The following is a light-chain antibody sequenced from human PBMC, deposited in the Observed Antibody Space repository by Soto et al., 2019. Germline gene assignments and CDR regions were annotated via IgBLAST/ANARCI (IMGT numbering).Light chain of an antibody. CDR2: GAS. CDR3: QQYNNWPLTWT. V-gene: IGKV3-15*01. J-gene: IGKJ1*01. CDR1: QSVSSN. Sequence: EIVMTQSPATLSVSPGERATLSCRASQSVSSNLAWYQQKPGQAPRLLIYGASTRATGFPARFSGSGSGTEFTLTISSLQSEDFAVYYCQQYNNWPLTWTFGQGTKVEI.